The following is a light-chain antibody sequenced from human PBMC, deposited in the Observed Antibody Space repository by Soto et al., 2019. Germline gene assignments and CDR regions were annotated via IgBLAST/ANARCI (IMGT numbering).Light chain of an antibody. CDR3: QQYGGSALYT. J-gene: IGKJ2*01. CDR1: QSVSSSY. CDR2: GAS. V-gene: IGKV3-20*01. Sequence: EIVLTQSPGTMSLSPGERATLSCRASQSVSSSYLAWYQQKPGEAPRLLIYGASSRATGIKDRFSGSGSGTDFTITISRLEPEDFGVFYCQQYGGSALYTFGQGTKLEIK.